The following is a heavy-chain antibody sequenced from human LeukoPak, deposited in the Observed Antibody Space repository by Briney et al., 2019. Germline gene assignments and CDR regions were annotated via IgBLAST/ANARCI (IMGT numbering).Heavy chain of an antibody. D-gene: IGHD3-10*01. Sequence: TGGSLRLSCSASGFTFSRYAMHWVRQAPGKGLESVSGISGSGGSTYYADSVKGRFTISRDNSKSTLYLQMSSLRAEDTAVYYCAWELPRTDAFDIWGQGTLVTVSS. CDR2: ISGSGGST. V-gene: IGHV3-64D*06. CDR3: AWELPRTDAFDI. CDR1: GFTFSRYA. J-gene: IGHJ3*02.